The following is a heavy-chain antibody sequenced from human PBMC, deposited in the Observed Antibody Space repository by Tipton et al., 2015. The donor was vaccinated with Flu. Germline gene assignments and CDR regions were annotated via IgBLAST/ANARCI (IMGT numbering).Heavy chain of an antibody. CDR1: GYTFTSYD. Sequence: QLVQSGAEVKRPGASVKVSCKASGYTFTSYDINWVRQATGQGLEWMGWMNPNSGNTGYAQKFQGRVTMTRNTSISTAYMELSSLRSEEPGVFYWARGPPPVYGSGSSFFEFWGQGTLVPVSS. J-gene: IGHJ4*02. V-gene: IGHV1-8*01. CDR3: ARGPPPVYGSGSSFFEF. D-gene: IGHD3-10*01. CDR2: MNPNSGNT.